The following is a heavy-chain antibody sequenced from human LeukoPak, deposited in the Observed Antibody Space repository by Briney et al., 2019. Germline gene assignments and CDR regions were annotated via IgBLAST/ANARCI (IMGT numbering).Heavy chain of an antibody. V-gene: IGHV3-30*03. CDR2: ISYDGSNK. CDR3: ATQDGYDNSGYYEH. D-gene: IGHD3-22*01. J-gene: IGHJ1*01. Sequence: QPGGSLRLSCAASGFTFSDYGIHWVRQAPGKGLEWVAVISYDGSNKYYADSVKGRFTIFRDNSKSTLYLQMNSLRTEDTAVYYCATQDGYDNSGYYEHWGQGTLVTVSS. CDR1: GFTFSDYG.